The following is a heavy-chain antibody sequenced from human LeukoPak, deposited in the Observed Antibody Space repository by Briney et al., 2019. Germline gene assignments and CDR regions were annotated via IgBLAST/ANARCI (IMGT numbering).Heavy chain of an antibody. J-gene: IGHJ4*02. CDR2: IYYTGKT. D-gene: IGHD3-10*01. CDR3: ARSQNYYGSGDY. V-gene: IGHV4-61*03. Sequence: SETLSLTCTVSGDSVSNGNYYWSWLRQPPGKALEWIGYIYYTGKTFYNPSLEGRVTILVDTSRNHFSVKLSSVTAADTAVYYCARSQNYYGSGDYWSQGTLVTVSS. CDR1: GDSVSNGNYY.